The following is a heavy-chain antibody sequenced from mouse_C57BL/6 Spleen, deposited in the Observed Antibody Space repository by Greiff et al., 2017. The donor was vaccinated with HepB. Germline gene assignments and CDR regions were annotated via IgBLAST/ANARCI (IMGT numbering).Heavy chain of an antibody. V-gene: IGHV5-12*01. CDR3: ARQGVWYYFDY. CDR2: ISNGGGST. J-gene: IGHJ2*01. Sequence: EVKLVESGGGLVQPGGSLKLSCAASGFTFSDYYMYWVRQTPEKRLEWVAYISNGGGSTYYPDTVKGRFTISRDNAKNTLYLQMSRLKSEDTAMYYCARQGVWYYFDYWGQGTTLTVSS. D-gene: IGHD2-10*02. CDR1: GFTFSDYY.